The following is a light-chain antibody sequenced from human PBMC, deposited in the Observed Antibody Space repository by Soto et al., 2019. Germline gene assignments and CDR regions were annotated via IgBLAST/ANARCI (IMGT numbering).Light chain of an antibody. J-gene: IGLJ2*01. CDR1: SSDVGGYNY. CDR3: SSYTTSNTLEVV. CDR2: DVS. V-gene: IGLV2-14*01. Sequence: QSALTQPASVSGSPGQSITISCTGTSSDVGGYNYVSWYQQHPGEAPQLMIYDVSNRPSGVSNRFSGSKSGNTASLTISGLQAEDEADYYCSSYTTSNTLEVVFGGGTKVTVL.